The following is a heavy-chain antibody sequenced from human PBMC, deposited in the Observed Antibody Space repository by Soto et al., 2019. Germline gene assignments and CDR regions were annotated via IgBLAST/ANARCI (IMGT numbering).Heavy chain of an antibody. J-gene: IGHJ5*01. Sequence: GGSLRLSCAAYGFSFSTYNMDWVRQAPGKGPEWIAYISTTSFTIYYADSVKGRFTISRDNDRNPLYLEMNSLRDEDTAVYYCARDRCYDGTCYSASDSWGQGTLVTVSS. CDR1: GFSFSTYN. D-gene: IGHD2-15*01. CDR2: ISTTSFTI. V-gene: IGHV3-48*02. CDR3: ARDRCYDGTCYSASDS.